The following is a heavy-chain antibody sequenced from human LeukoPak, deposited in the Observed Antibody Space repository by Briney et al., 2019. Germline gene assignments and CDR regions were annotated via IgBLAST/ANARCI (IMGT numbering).Heavy chain of an antibody. V-gene: IGHV1-2*02. CDR1: GYTFTDYN. J-gene: IGHJ4*02. CDR3: ARRYCSGGSCIPDY. Sequence: ASVKVSCKASGYTFTDYNVYWVRQAPGQGPEWMGWIQPKSGGTIYAQRFQGRVTMTRDRSISTAYMELSSLRYDDTAVYYCARRYCSGGSCIPDYWGQGTLVTVSS. CDR2: IQPKSGGT. D-gene: IGHD2-15*01.